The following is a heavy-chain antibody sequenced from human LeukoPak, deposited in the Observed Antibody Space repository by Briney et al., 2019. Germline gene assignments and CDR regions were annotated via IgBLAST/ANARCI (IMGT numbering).Heavy chain of an antibody. V-gene: IGHV4-39*07. CDR3: ARTGYSSSWYPY. Sequence: PSETLSLTCTVSGGSISSSSYYWGWIRQPPGKGLEWIGEINHSGSTNYNPSLKSRVTISVDTSKNQFSLKLSSVTAADTAFYYCARTGYSSSWYPYWGQGTLVTVSS. CDR2: INHSGST. D-gene: IGHD6-13*01. CDR1: GGSISSSSYY. J-gene: IGHJ4*02.